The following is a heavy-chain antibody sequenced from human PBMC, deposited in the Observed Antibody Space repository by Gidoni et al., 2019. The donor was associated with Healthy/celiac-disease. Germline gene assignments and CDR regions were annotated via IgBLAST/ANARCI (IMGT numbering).Heavy chain of an antibody. Sequence: QVQLQESGPGLVKPSETLSLTCTVSGGSVSIGSYYWSWIRQPPGKGLEWIGYIYYGGSTNYNPSLKSRVTISVDTSKNQFSLKLSSVTAADTAVYYCARARTTMVRGGHMPTARFDPWGQGTLVTVSS. CDR3: ARARTTMVRGGHMPTARFDP. CDR1: GGSVSIGSYY. J-gene: IGHJ5*02. D-gene: IGHD3-10*01. V-gene: IGHV4-61*01. CDR2: IYYGGST.